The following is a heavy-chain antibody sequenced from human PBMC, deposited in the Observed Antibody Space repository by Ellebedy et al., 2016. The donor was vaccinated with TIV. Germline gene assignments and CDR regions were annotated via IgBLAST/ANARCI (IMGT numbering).Heavy chain of an antibody. D-gene: IGHD3-22*01. CDR2: ISASGIST. CDR3: AKLDSSGYYYGRFDY. J-gene: IGHJ4*02. CDR1: GFSFSNFA. Sequence: GGSLRLSCGASGFSFSNFAMTWVRQAPGKGLEWVPSISASGISTDYADSVRGRVTISRDNSRNTLYLQMDSLRADGTAVYYCAKLDSSGYYYGRFDYWGQGTLVTVSS. V-gene: IGHV3-23*01.